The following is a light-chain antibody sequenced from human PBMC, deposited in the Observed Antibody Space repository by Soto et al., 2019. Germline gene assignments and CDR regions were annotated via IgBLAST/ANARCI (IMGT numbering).Light chain of an antibody. CDR2: DAS. V-gene: IGKV1-5*01. CDR3: HQYNSYST. CDR1: QSIRTW. J-gene: IGKJ1*01. Sequence: DIQMTKSRSTVSLTVGDRGTITCRASQSIRTWLAWYQQKPGKAPKLLIYDASSSESGVLSRFSGSGSGTDFTLTISSLQPEDFASYYCHQYNSYSTFGQGTKVDVK.